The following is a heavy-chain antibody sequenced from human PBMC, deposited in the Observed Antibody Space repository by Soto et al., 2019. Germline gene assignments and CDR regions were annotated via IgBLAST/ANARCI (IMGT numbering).Heavy chain of an antibody. CDR1: GFTFDDYA. CDR3: AKDIRCSSTSCYTVRIVSGMDV. D-gene: IGHD2-2*02. V-gene: IGHV3-43D*04. J-gene: IGHJ6*02. Sequence: GGSLRLSCAASGFTFDDYAMHWVRQAPGKGLAWVSLISWDGGSTYYADSVKGRFTISRDNSKNSLYLQMNSLRAEDTALYYCAKDIRCSSTSCYTVRIVSGMDVWGQGTTVTVSS. CDR2: ISWDGGST.